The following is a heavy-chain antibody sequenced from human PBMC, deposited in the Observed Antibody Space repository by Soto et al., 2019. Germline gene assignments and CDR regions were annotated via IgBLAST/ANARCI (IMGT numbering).Heavy chain of an antibody. CDR2: ISYDGSNK. CDR3: ARDYYRFNSGYGFSMDV. V-gene: IGHV3-30-3*01. CDR1: GFTFSSYA. J-gene: IGHJ6*02. Sequence: QVQLVESGGGVVQPGRSLRLSCAASGFTFSSYAMHWVRQAPGKGLEWVAVISYDGSNKYYADSVKGRFTISRDNSKNTLYLQMNSLRAVDTPVYYCARDYYRFNSGYGFSMDVWGQGTTVTVSS. D-gene: IGHD5-12*01.